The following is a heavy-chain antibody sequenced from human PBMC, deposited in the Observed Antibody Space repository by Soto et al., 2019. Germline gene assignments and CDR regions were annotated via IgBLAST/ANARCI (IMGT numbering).Heavy chain of an antibody. Sequence: EVQLVESGGGLVKPGESLRLYCTASGFSFSSAWMNWVRQAPGKGLEWVGRIKTKNEGASTQYPAPVKGRFTISRDDSRNTLSLQLSSLKIEDTGVYYCTTGSYAGYWGQGTLVTVSS. J-gene: IGHJ4*02. V-gene: IGHV3-15*07. CDR2: IKTKNEGAST. CDR1: GFSFSSAW. CDR3: TTGSYAGY.